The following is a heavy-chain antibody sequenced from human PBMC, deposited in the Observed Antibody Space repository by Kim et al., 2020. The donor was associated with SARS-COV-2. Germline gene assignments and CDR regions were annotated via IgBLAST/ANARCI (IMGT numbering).Heavy chain of an antibody. V-gene: IGHV3-48*02. J-gene: IGHJ5*02. D-gene: IGHD2-2*01. Sequence: KGRFIISRDNAKNSLYLQMNSLRDEDTAVYYCARDRMRLGLVPSGGDWFDPWGQGTLVTVSS. CDR3: ARDRMRLGLVPSGGDWFDP.